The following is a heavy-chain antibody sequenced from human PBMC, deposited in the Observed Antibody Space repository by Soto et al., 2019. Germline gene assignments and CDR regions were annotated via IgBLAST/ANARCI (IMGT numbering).Heavy chain of an antibody. V-gene: IGHV1-18*01. D-gene: IGHD6-19*01. J-gene: IGHJ6*02. CDR3: ARRQWLVGGYYYGMDV. CDR1: GYTFTSYG. Sequence: QVQLVQSGAEVKKPGASVKVSCKASGYTFTSYGISWVRQAPGQGLEWMGWTSAYKGNTNYAQKLQGRVTMTTDTSTSTAGMELRSLRSDDTAVYYCARRQWLVGGYYYGMDVWGQGTTVTVSS. CDR2: TSAYKGNT.